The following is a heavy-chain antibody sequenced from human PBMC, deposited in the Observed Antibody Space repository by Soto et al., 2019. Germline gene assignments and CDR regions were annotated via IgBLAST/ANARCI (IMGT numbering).Heavy chain of an antibody. CDR3: AISSAATGKEYFQH. J-gene: IGHJ1*01. V-gene: IGHV1-69*02. CDR1: GGTFSSYT. D-gene: IGHD2-15*01. Sequence: QVQLVQSGAEVKKPGSSVKVSCKASGGTFSSYTISWVRQAPGQGLEWMGRIIPILGIANYAQKFQGRVTITADKSTSTAYMELSSLRSEDTAVYYCAISSAATGKEYFQHWGQGTLVTVSS. CDR2: IIPILGIA.